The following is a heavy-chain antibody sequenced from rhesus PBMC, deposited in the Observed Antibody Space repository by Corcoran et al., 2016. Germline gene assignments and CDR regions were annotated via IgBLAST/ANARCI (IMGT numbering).Heavy chain of an antibody. V-gene: IGHV4S12*01. J-gene: IGHJ4*01. Sequence: QVQLQESGPGVVKPSETLSLTCAVSGGTISSGYCYWRWIRQPPGKGLEWMGGIYINSESTNSNPSLQSRVTISKDTSKNQFSLKLSSVTATDTAVYYCARDQGVPYSSGWYDYFDYWGQGVLVTVSS. CDR1: GGTISSGYCY. CDR3: ARDQGVPYSSGWYDYFDY. CDR2: IYINSEST. D-gene: IGHD6-31*01.